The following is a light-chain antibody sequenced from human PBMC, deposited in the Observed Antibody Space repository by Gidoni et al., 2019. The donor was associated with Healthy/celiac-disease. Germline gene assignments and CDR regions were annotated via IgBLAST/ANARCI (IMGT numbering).Light chain of an antibody. CDR1: SSNIGSNT. Sequence: SVLIKPPSASGSPGQRVTISCSGSSSNIGSNTVNWYQQLPGTAPKLLNYSNNQRPSGVPDRFSGSKSGTSASLAIGGLQSEDEADYYCAAWDDSLNGPVFGGGTKLTVL. J-gene: IGLJ2*01. CDR3: AAWDDSLNGPV. V-gene: IGLV1-44*01. CDR2: SNN.